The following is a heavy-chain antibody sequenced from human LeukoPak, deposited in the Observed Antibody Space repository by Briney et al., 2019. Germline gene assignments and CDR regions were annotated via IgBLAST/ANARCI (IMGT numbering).Heavy chain of an antibody. CDR2: IYHSGNT. D-gene: IGHD3-10*01. V-gene: IGHV4-4*02. CDR3: ARVRYGSGSYYFDY. Sequence: SGTLSLTCAVSGGSISSSNWWSWVRQPPGKGLEWIGEIYHSGNTNYNPSLKSRVTISIDKSKSQFSLKLSSVTAADTAVYYCARVRYGSGSYYFDYWGQGTLVTVSS. CDR1: GGSISSSNW. J-gene: IGHJ4*02.